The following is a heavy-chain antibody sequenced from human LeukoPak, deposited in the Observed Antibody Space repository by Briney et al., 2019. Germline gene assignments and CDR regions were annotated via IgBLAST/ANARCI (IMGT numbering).Heavy chain of an antibody. Sequence: PSGTLSLTCAVSGGSISSSNWWSWVRQPPGKGLEWIGEIYHSGSTNYNPSLKSRVTISVDKSKNQFSLKLSSVTAADTAVYYCARGFPRYYYDSSGYRPGWSFDIWGQGTMVTVSS. V-gene: IGHV4-4*02. J-gene: IGHJ3*02. CDR2: IYHSGST. CDR1: GGSISSSNW. D-gene: IGHD3-22*01. CDR3: ARGFPRYYYDSSGYRPGWSFDI.